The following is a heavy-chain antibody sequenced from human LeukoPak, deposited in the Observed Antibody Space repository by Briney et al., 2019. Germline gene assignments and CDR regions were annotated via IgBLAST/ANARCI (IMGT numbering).Heavy chain of an antibody. Sequence: SETLSLTCTVSGGSISSVGYYWSWVRQHPERGLEWIGYIYYTGSAYYSPSLQSRVSIFLDMSKNEFSLHLTSATDADTAVYYCARLRGEGSNWFDPWGQGTLVTVPS. D-gene: IGHD2-21*01. CDR2: IYYTGSA. CDR3: ARLRGEGSNWFDP. J-gene: IGHJ5*02. V-gene: IGHV4-31*03. CDR1: GGSISSVGYY.